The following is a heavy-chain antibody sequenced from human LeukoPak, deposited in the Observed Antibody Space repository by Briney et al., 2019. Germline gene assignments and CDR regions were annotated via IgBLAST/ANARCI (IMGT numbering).Heavy chain of an antibody. J-gene: IGHJ4*02. Sequence: SVKVSCKASGSTFSSYAISWVRQAPGQGLEWMGRIIPIFGTANYAQKFQGRVTITTDESTSTAYMELSSLRSEDTAVYYCARGGTWIQEYYFDYWGQGTLVTVSS. CDR2: IIPIFGTA. CDR1: GSTFSSYA. V-gene: IGHV1-69*05. CDR3: ARGGTWIQEYYFDY. D-gene: IGHD5-18*01.